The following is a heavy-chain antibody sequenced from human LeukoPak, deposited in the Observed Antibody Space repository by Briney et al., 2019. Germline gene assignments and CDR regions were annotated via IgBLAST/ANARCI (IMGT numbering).Heavy chain of an antibody. CDR2: IYYSGST. V-gene: IGHV4-61*01. D-gene: IGHD3-22*01. J-gene: IGHJ4*02. CDR1: GGSFSSGSYY. Sequence: SETLSLTCTVSGGSFSSGSYYWSWIRQPPGKGLEWIGYIYYSGSTNYNPSLKSRVTISVDTSKNQFSLKLSSVTAADTAVYYCARLYITMSLDGGYFDYWGQGTLVTVSS. CDR3: ARLYITMSLDGGYFDY.